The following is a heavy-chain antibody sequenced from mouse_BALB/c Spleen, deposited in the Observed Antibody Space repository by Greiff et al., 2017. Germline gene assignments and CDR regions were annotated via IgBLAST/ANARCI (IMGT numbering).Heavy chain of an antibody. CDR2: ISSGGGST. Sequence: EVHLVESGGGLVKPGGSLKLSCAASGFAFSSYDMSWVRQTPEKRLEWVAYISSGGGSTYYPDTVKGRFTISRDNAKNTLYLQMSSLKSEDTAMYYCARHRDDGYYGAYWGQGTLVTVSA. J-gene: IGHJ3*01. D-gene: IGHD2-3*01. CDR1: GFAFSSYD. V-gene: IGHV5-12-1*01. CDR3: ARHRDDGYYGAY.